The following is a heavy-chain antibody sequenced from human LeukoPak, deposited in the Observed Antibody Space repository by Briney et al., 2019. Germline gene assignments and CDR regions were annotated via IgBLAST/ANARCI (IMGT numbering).Heavy chain of an antibody. D-gene: IGHD4/OR15-4a*01. CDR3: ARVKFGYGENFDY. CDR1: GYTFTSYA. V-gene: IGHV1-3*01. J-gene: IGHJ4*02. Sequence: ASVKVSCKASGYTFTSYAMHWVRQAPGQRLEWMGWINAGNGNTKYSQKLQGRVTITRDTSASTAYMELSSLRSEDTAVYYCARVKFGYGENFDYWGQGTLVTVSS. CDR2: INAGNGNT.